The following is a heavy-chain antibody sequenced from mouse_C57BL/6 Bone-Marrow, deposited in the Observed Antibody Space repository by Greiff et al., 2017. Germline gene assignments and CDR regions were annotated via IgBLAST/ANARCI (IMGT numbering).Heavy chain of an antibody. V-gene: IGHV1-64*01. CDR2: IHPNSGST. Sequence: QVQLKQPGAELVKPGASVKLSCKASGYTFTSYWMHWVKQRPGQGLEWIGMIHPNSGSTNYNEKFKSKATLTVDKSSSTAYMQLSSLTSEDSAVYYCARSKRRIEPFAYWGQGTLDTVSA. CDR3: ARSKRRIEPFAY. J-gene: IGHJ3*01. CDR1: GYTFTSYW.